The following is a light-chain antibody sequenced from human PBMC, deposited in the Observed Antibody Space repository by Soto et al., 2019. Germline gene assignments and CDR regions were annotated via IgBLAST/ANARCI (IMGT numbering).Light chain of an antibody. CDR3: SSYTSSSTYV. V-gene: IGLV2-14*01. J-gene: IGLJ1*01. CDR1: SSDVGGYNY. CDR2: DGS. Sequence: QSALTQPASVSGSPGQSITISCTGTSSDVGGYNYVSWYQQHPGKAPKLMIYDGSNRPSGVSNRFSGSKSGNTASLTISGLHAEDEAEYYCSSYTSSSTYVFGTGTNLTVL.